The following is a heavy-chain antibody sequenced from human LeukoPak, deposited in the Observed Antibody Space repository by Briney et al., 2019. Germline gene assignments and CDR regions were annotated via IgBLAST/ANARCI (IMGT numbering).Heavy chain of an antibody. J-gene: IGHJ4*02. Sequence: PSEPLSLTCTVSGDSLYNSFWMWIRQPAGTGLAWIGRIYTSESTIYNPSLRTRDTLSVDISNHHLSPQLPSVTPADTALYYCARYRAGCGGTCPLDYWGQGTLVTVSS. D-gene: IGHD4-23*01. CDR2: IYTSEST. CDR1: GDSLYNSF. CDR3: ARYRAGCGGTCPLDY. V-gene: IGHV4-4*07.